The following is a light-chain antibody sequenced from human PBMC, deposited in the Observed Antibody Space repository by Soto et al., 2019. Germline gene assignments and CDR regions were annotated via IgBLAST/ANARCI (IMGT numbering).Light chain of an antibody. Sequence: QPVLTQPPSVSGAQGQRVTISCTESSSNIGAGYDVHWYQQLPGTAPKLLIYGNSNRPSGVPDRFSGSKSGTSASLAITGLQAEDEADYYCQSYDSSLSGSKVFGTGTKVTVL. CDR1: SSNIGAGYD. CDR3: QSYDSSLSGSKV. CDR2: GNS. V-gene: IGLV1-40*01. J-gene: IGLJ1*01.